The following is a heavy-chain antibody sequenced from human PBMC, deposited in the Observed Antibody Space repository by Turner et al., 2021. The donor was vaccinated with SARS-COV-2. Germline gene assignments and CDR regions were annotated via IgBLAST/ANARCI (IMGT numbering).Heavy chain of an antibody. CDR3: AKCVTTCQTKGLDN. D-gene: IGHD1-26*01. CDR2: INGTGHVT. CDR1: GFTFNNFA. Sequence: EVQLLESGGGLVQPGGSLRLSFAAPGFTFNNFAMSWVRQAPGKGLEWVSAINGTGHVTHYVDSVKGRFTISRDSSKNTLYLQMNSLRVEDTAIYYCAKCVTTCQTKGLDNWGQGTLVTVSS. J-gene: IGHJ4*02. V-gene: IGHV3-23*01.